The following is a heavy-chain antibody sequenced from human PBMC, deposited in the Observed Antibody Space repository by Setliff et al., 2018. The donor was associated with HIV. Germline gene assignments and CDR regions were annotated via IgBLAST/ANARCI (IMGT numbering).Heavy chain of an antibody. CDR3: ARQVGNKVLFDS. J-gene: IGHJ4*02. D-gene: IGHD7-27*01. Sequence: PSETLSLTCTVSGDSISSYYWSWIRQPPGNGLEWIGYIYYSGSTNYNPSLKSRVTISVDTSKNQLSLKLSSVTAADTAVYYCARQVGNKVLFDSWGQGTLVTVSS. V-gene: IGHV4-59*01. CDR2: IYYSGST. CDR1: GDSISSYY.